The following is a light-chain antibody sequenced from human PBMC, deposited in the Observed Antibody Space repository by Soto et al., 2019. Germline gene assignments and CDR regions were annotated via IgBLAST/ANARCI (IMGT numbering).Light chain of an antibody. CDR1: QSVSDTF. CDR3: QHYASSPQA. Sequence: EIVLTQSPGTLSLSPGERATLSCRASQSVSDTFLAWYQQKPGQAPRLLIYDASIRATGIPDRFSGSGSGPDFTLTISRLEPEDFAVYYCQHYASSPQACGQGTKVDIK. J-gene: IGKJ1*01. V-gene: IGKV3-20*01. CDR2: DAS.